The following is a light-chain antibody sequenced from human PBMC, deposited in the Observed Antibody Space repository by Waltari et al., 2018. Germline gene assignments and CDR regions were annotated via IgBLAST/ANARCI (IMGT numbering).Light chain of an antibody. CDR2: DVS. J-gene: IGLJ2*01. CDR1: SSDIGGYNF. V-gene: IGLV2-14*03. Sequence: QSALTQTASVSGSPGQTITISCTGTSSDIGGYNFVSWYQQHPGKAPRLMISDVSNRPSGVSNRFSGSKSGSTASLTISGLQAEDEADYYCSSYTNSDTPVVFGGGTKLTVL. CDR3: SSYTNSDTPVV.